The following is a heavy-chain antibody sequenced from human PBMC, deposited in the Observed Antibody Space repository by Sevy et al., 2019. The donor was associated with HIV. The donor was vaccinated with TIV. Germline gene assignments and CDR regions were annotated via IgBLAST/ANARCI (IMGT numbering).Heavy chain of an antibody. Sequence: SETLSLTCNVSGGSISSSRHYWGWIRQSPGKSLEWIGSRFYSGGAYYNPSLQSRVTMSVVTSKNQFSLNVNSVTAADTAVYYCARHPLGNWFDLWGQGILVTVSS. J-gene: IGHJ5*02. V-gene: IGHV4-39*01. CDR1: GGSISSSRHY. CDR3: ARHPLGNWFDL. CDR2: RFYSGGA. D-gene: IGHD3-16*01.